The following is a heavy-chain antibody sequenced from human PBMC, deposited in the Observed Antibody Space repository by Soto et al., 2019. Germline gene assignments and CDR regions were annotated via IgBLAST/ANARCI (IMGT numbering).Heavy chain of an antibody. CDR1: GYTFTGYD. CDR3: TRVARIAPSGIRSTCNLFDP. CDR2: MNPNSGNT. D-gene: IGHD6-13*01. Sequence: ASVKVSCKASGYTFTGYDINWVRQATGQGLEWMGWMNPNSGNTGYAQKFQGRVTMTRNTSTSTAYMELSSLRSEDTAVYYCTRVARIAPSGIRSTCNLFDPWSQGTPVTVSS. V-gene: IGHV1-8*01. J-gene: IGHJ5*02.